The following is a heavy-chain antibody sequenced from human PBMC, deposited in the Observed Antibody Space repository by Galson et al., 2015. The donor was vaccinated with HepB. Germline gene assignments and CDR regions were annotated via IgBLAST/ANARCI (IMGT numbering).Heavy chain of an antibody. CDR3: ANTFGGVLSKINDY. D-gene: IGHD3-16*01. CDR1: GFTFSSYG. CDR2: ISYDGSNK. V-gene: IGHV3-30*18. J-gene: IGHJ4*02. Sequence: SLRPSCAASGFTFSSYGMHWVRQAPGKGLEWVAVISYDGSNKYYADSVKGRFTISRDNSKNTLYLQMNSLRAEDTAVYYCANTFGGVLSKINDYWGQGTLVTVSS.